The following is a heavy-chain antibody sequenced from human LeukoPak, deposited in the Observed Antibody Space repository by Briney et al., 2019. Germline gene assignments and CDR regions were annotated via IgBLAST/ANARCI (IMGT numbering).Heavy chain of an antibody. J-gene: IGHJ4*02. CDR1: GYSISSGYF. D-gene: IGHD6-19*01. CDR2: IYQSETA. CDR3: ARGRLARSPYFDY. V-gene: IGHV4-38-2*02. Sequence: SETLSLTCTVSGYSISSGYFWSWMRQPPGKGLEWIGSIYQSETAHYNPSLKSRVTISVETSKNQFSLNLSSVTAADTAVYYCARGRLARSPYFDYWGQGTLVTVSS.